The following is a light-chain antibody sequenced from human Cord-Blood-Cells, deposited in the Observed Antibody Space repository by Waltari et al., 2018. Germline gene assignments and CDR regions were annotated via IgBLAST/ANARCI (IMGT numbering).Light chain of an antibody. Sequence: QSVLTQPPSASGTPGQRVTISCSGSSPNIGRNYVYWYQQLPGTAPKLLIYRNNPRPSGVPDRFSGSKSGTSASLAIRGLRSEDEADYYCAAWDDSLSGWVFGGGTKLTVL. CDR2: RNN. V-gene: IGLV1-47*01. J-gene: IGLJ3*02. CDR3: AAWDDSLSGWV. CDR1: SPNIGRNY.